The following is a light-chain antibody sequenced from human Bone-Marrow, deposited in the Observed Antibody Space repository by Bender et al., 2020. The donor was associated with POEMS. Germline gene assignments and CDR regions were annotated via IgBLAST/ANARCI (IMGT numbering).Light chain of an antibody. Sequence: QSVLTQPPSASGTPGQRVTIPCSGSSSKFGSYPVNWYQQLPGAAPKLVIFNNSQRPSGVPDRFSGSNSGTSASLAISRLLSDDEADFYCATWDDSLNGWVFGGGTKLTVL. V-gene: IGLV1-44*01. CDR1: SSKFGSYP. CDR3: ATWDDSLNGWV. CDR2: NNS. J-gene: IGLJ3*02.